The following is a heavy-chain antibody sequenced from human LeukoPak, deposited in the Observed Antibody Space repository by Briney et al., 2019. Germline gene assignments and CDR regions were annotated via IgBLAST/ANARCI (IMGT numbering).Heavy chain of an antibody. CDR2: ISSSSSYI. V-gene: IGHV3-21*04. J-gene: IGHJ6*03. D-gene: IGHD3-10*01. Sequence: PGGSLRLSCAASGFTFNTYTMNWVRQAPGKGLEWVSSISSSSSYIYYADSVKGRFTISRDNAKNSLYLQMNSLRAEDTALYYCARVGVNYYGSGLLPEWGIYYYYYYMDVWGKGTTVTVSS. CDR3: ARVGVNYYGSGLLPEWGIYYYYYYMDV. CDR1: GFTFNTYT.